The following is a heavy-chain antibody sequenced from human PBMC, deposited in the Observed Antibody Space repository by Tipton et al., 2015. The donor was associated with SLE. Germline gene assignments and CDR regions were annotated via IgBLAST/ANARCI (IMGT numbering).Heavy chain of an antibody. J-gene: IGHJ4*02. CDR3: ARGGVGGYDYFDF. CDR2: TSKSGST. V-gene: IGHV4-31*02. CDR1: GGSISSDDYY. Sequence: LRLSCTVSGGSISSDDYYWTWIRQHPGKGLEWIGYTSKSGSTYYTPSLKSRVTISVDTSKNQFSLKPTSVTAADTAVYYCARGGVGGYDYFDFWGQGTLVTVSS. D-gene: IGHD5-12*01.